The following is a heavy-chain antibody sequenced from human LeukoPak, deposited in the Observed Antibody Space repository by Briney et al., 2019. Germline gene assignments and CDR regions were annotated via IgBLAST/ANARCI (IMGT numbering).Heavy chain of an antibody. J-gene: IGHJ4*02. CDR3: AKGVSIAVAGGYFDY. Sequence: GGSLRLSCAASGFTFSSYSMNWVRQAPGKGLEWVSGISWNSGSIGYADSVKGRFTISRDNAKNSLYLQMNSLRAEDTALYYCAKGVSIAVAGGYFDYWGQGTLVTVSS. CDR2: ISWNSGSI. D-gene: IGHD6-19*01. CDR1: GFTFSSYS. V-gene: IGHV3-9*01.